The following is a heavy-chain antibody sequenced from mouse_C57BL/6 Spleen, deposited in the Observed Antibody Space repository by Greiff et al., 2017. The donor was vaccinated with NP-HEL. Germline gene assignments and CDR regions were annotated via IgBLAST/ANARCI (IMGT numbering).Heavy chain of an antibody. CDR3: ARGYYGSSYAWFAY. CDR1: GYTFTSYW. Sequence: QVQLQQPGAELVRPGSSVKLSCKASGYTFTSYWMDWVKQRPGQGLEWIGNIYPSDSETHYNQKLKDKATLTVDKSSSTAYMQLSSLTSEDSAVYYCARGYYGSSYAWFAYWGQGTLVTVSA. D-gene: IGHD1-1*01. V-gene: IGHV1-61*01. J-gene: IGHJ3*01. CDR2: IYPSDSET.